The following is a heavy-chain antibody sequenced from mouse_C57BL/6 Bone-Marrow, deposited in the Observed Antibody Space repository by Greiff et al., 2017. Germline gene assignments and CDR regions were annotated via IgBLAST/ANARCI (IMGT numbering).Heavy chain of an antibody. CDR3: ARITTVDAMDY. D-gene: IGHD1-1*01. CDR1: GFSLTSYG. CDR2: IWGVGST. V-gene: IGHV2-6*01. Sequence: VMLVESGPGLVAPSQSLSITCTVSGFSLTSYGVDWVRQSPGKGLEWLGVIWGVGSTNYNSALKSRLSISKDNSKSQVFLKMNSLQTDDTAMYYCARITTVDAMDYWGQGTSVTVSS. J-gene: IGHJ4*01.